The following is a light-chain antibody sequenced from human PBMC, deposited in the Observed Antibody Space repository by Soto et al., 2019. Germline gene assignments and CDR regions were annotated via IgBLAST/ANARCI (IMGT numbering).Light chain of an antibody. CDR2: EVS. Sequence: QSVLTQPPSASGSPGHSVTISCTGTSSDVGGYNYVSWYQQHPGKAPQLMIYEVSRRPSGVPDRFSGSKSGNTVSLTVSGLQAEDEADYYCSSYAGSNNLLFGGGTKVTVL. CDR3: SSYAGSNNLL. CDR1: SSDVGGYNY. V-gene: IGLV2-8*01. J-gene: IGLJ2*01.